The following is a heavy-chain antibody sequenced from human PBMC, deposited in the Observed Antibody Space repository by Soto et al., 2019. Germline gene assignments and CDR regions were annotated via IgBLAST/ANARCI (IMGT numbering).Heavy chain of an antibody. CDR2: IYYSGST. V-gene: IGHV4-59*01. Sequence: SETLSLTCTVSGGSISSYYWSWIRQPPGKGLEWIGYIYYSGSTNYNPSLKSRVTISVDTSKNQFSLKLSSVTAADTAVYYCARWSSDQFDYWGQGTLVTVSS. CDR1: GGSISSYY. CDR3: ARWSSDQFDY. D-gene: IGHD2-21*02. J-gene: IGHJ4*02.